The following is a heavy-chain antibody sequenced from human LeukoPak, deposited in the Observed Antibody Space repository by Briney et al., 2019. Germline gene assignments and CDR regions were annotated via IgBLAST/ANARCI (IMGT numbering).Heavy chain of an antibody. D-gene: IGHD4-17*01. CDR3: ARAYGDYLGDYSDY. CDR2: IYSGGST. CDR1: GFTVSSKY. J-gene: IGHJ4*02. V-gene: IGHV3-53*01. Sequence: GGSLRLSCAASGFTVSSKYMSWVRQAPGKGLEWVSVIYSGGSTYYADSVKGRFTISRDNSKNTLYLQMNSLRAEDTAVYYCARAYGDYLGDYSDYWGQGTLVTVSS.